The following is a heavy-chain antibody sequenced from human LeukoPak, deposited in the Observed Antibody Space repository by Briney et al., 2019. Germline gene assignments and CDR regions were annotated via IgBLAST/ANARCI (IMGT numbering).Heavy chain of an antibody. CDR3: ARGDTQSKYRQFDS. Sequence: GGSLRLSCAASGFTFSTYAMHWVRQAPGKGLEWVAAISYDGPNKRYADSVKGRFTISRDNSKNTLYLQMNSLRAEDTGVYYCARGDTQSKYRQFDSWGQGSLVIVSS. J-gene: IGHJ4*02. D-gene: IGHD1-26*01. CDR2: ISYDGPNK. CDR1: GFTFSTYA. V-gene: IGHV3-30*04.